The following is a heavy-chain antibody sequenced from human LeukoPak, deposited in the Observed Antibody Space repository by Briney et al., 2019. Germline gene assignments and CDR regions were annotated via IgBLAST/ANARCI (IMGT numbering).Heavy chain of an antibody. CDR1: GFTFSSYG. CDR2: IWFDGSNK. D-gene: IGHD4-17*01. V-gene: IGHV3-33*01. CDR3: AREQYGSDDALDI. J-gene: IGHJ3*02. Sequence: GRSLRLSCAASGFTFSSYGMHWVRQAPGKGLEWVAVIWFDGSNKYYADSVKGRFTVSRDNSKNTMDLQMNSLRAEDTAVYYCAREQYGSDDALDIWGQGTMVTVSS.